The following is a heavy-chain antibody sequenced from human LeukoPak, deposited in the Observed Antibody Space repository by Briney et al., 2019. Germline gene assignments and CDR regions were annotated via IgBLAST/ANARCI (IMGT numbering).Heavy chain of an antibody. J-gene: IGHJ2*01. CDR2: MNPNSGNT. CDR3: ARDKAYSSSPSHWYFDL. Sequence: ASVKVSCKASGYTFTSYDINWVRQATGQGLEWMGWMNPNSGNTGYAQKFQGRVTMTRNTSISTAYMELSSLRSEDTAVYYCARDKAYSSSPSHWYFDLWGRGTLVTVSS. D-gene: IGHD6-13*01. CDR1: GYTFTSYD. V-gene: IGHV1-8*01.